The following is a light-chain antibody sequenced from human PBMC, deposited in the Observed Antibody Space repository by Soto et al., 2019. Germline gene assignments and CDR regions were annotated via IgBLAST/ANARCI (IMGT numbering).Light chain of an antibody. CDR2: GAS. V-gene: IGKV3-15*01. J-gene: IGKJ4*01. CDR1: QSVSTD. Sequence: EIVMTQSPATLSVSPVERASLSCRASQSVSTDLAWYQQKPAQAPRLLIYGASTRATGIPARFSGGGSGTEFTLTISSLQSADFAVYYCQQYNEWPLTFGGGTKVDIK. CDR3: QQYNEWPLT.